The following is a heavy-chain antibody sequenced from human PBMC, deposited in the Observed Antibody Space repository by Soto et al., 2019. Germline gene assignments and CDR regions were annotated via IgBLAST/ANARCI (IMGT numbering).Heavy chain of an antibody. V-gene: IGHV3-11*06. D-gene: IGHD6-19*01. Sequence: QVQLVESGGGLVKPGGSLRLSCAASGFTFSDYYMSWIRQAPGKGLEWVSYISSSSSYTNYADSVKGRFTISRDNAKNSLYLHMTSLRAEDTAVYYCARALPPPEYSSGWSDYWGQGTLVTVSS. CDR1: GFTFSDYY. J-gene: IGHJ4*02. CDR2: ISSSSSYT. CDR3: ARALPPPEYSSGWSDY.